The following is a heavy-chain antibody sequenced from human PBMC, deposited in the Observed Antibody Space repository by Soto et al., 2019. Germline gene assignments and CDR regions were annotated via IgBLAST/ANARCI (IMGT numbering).Heavy chain of an antibody. J-gene: IGHJ4*02. CDR2: ISGSGGST. V-gene: IGHV3-23*01. Sequence: PGGSLRLSCAASGFTFSSYAMSWVRQAPGKGLEWVSAISGSGGSTYYADSVKGRFTISRDNSKNTLYLQMNSLRAEDTAVYYCAKALWYDYGYPYYFDYWGQGTLVTVS. CDR1: GFTFSSYA. D-gene: IGHD4-17*01. CDR3: AKALWYDYGYPYYFDY.